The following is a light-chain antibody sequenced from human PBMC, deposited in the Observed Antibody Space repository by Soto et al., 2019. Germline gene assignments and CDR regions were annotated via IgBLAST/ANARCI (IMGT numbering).Light chain of an antibody. J-gene: IGKJ3*01. Sequence: DIQMTQSPSTLSASVGDRVTITCRASQSISNWLAWYQQKPGKAPKLLIYRASALERGVPSRFTGSGSGTEFTLTISSLQHDECATYYCPQPHSLPPSFGPGTKVDIK. CDR1: QSISNW. CDR2: RAS. CDR3: PQPHSLPPS. V-gene: IGKV1-5*03.